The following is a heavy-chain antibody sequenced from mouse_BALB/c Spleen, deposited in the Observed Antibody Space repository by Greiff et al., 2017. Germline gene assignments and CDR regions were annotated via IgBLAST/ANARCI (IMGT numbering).Heavy chain of an antibody. D-gene: IGHD2-14*01. CDR3: ARLGYGGTFDY. CDR1: GYAFTNYL. Sequence: QVQLQQSGAELVRPGTSVKVSCKASGYAFTNYLIEWVKQRPGQGLEWIGVINPGSGGTNYNEKFKGKATLTVDTSSSTAYVDLSSLTSEDSAVYYCARLGYGGTFDYWGQGTTLTVSS. V-gene: IGHV1-54*01. J-gene: IGHJ2*01. CDR2: INPGSGGT.